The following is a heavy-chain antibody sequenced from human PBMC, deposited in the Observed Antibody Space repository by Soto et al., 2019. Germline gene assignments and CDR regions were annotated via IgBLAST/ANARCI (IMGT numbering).Heavy chain of an antibody. D-gene: IGHD3-22*01. CDR1: GFTFSSYS. V-gene: IGHV3-21*01. CDR3: AKGSPDPIDSSGYYRPFDY. J-gene: IGHJ4*02. Sequence: GGSLRLSCAASGFTFSSYSMNWVRQAPGKGLEWVSSISSSSSYIYYADSVKGRFTISRDNAKNSLYLQMNSLRAEDTAVYYCAKGSPDPIDSSGYYRPFDYWGQGTLVTVSS. CDR2: ISSSSSYI.